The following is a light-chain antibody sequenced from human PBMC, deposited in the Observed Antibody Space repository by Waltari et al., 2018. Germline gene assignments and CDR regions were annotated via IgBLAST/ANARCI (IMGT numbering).Light chain of an antibody. CDR3: CSYAGSSTLL. CDR1: SSDVGSYNL. J-gene: IGLJ2*01. CDR2: EGS. V-gene: IGLV2-23*01. Sequence: QSALTQPASVSGSPGQSITVSCTGTSSDVGSYNLVSWYQQHPGKAPKLMIYEGSKRPSGFSNRFSGSKSGNTASLTIAGLQAEAEADYYCCSYAGSSTLLFGGGTKVTVL.